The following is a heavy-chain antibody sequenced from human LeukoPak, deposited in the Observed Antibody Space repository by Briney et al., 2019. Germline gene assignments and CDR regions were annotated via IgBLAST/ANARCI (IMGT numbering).Heavy chain of an antibody. D-gene: IGHD3-10*01. CDR1: GGTFSSYA. CDR2: IIPIFGTA. CDR3: ARSALRFGELSPPFDY. Sequence: SVKVSCKASGGTFSSYAISWVRQAPGQGLEWMGGIIPIFGTANYAQKFQGRVTITADESTGTAYMELSSLRSEDTAVYYCARSALRFGELSPPFDYWGQGTLVTVSS. J-gene: IGHJ4*02. V-gene: IGHV1-69*13.